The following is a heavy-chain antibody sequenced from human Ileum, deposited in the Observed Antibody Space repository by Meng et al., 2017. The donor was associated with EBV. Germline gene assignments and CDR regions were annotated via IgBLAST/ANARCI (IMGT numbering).Heavy chain of an antibody. CDR3: ATSRIAKFDR. Sequence: QLQLQESGPGLVQPSQSLSLSCVISGDSVSSDKTAWNWIRQSPSRGLEWLGRTYRGSRWYYDYALSVKSRINISPDTSKNQVSLQLNSVTDEDTGIYYCATSRIAKFDRWGQGTLVTVSS. J-gene: IGHJ5*02. CDR1: GDSVSSDKTA. V-gene: IGHV6-1*01. CDR2: TYRGSRWYY.